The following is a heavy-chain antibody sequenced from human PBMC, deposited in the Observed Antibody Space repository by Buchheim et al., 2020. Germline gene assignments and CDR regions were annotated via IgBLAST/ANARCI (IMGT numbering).Heavy chain of an antibody. CDR3: ARESLGSGWYPLLDY. J-gene: IGHJ4*02. Sequence: EVQLVESGGGVVQPGGSLRLSCAASGFTFSSYEMNWVRQAPGKGLEWVSYISSSGSTIYYADSVKGRFTISRDNAKNTLYLQMNSLRAEDTAVYYCARESLGSGWYPLLDYWGQGTL. CDR2: ISSSGSTI. CDR1: GFTFSSYE. D-gene: IGHD6-19*01. V-gene: IGHV3-48*03.